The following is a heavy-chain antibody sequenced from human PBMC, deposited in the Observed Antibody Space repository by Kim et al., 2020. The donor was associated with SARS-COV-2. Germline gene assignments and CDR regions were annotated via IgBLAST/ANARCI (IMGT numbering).Heavy chain of an antibody. CDR3: ARDIGGGTYSYGYADY. CDR2: ISYDGSNK. CDR1: GFTFSSYA. V-gene: IGHV3-30*04. D-gene: IGHD5-18*01. J-gene: IGHJ4*02. Sequence: GGSLRLSCAASGFTFSSYAMHWVRQAPGKGLEWVAVISYDGSNKYYADSVKGRFTISRDNSKNTLYLQMNSLRAEDTAVYYCARDIGGGTYSYGYADYWGQGTLVTVSS.